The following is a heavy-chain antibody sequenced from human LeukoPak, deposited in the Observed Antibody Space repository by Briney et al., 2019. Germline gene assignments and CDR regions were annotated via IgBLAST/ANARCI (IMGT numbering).Heavy chain of an antibody. D-gene: IGHD1-26*01. V-gene: IGHV3-74*01. J-gene: IGHJ4*02. CDR3: AKETSSGNFVTIDC. Sequence: GGSLRLSCAASGNYWMHWVRQAPGKGLVWVSHINSDGSWTSYADSVKGRFTISKDNAKNTLYLQMNSLRAEDTAVYYCAKETSSGNFVTIDCWGQGTLVTVSS. CDR1: GNYW. CDR2: INSDGSWT.